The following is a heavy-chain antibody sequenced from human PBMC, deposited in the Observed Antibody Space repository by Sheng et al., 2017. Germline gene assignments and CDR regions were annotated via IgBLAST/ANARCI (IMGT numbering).Heavy chain of an antibody. Sequence: EVQLVQSGAEVKKPGESLRISCKGSGYSFTSYWISWVRQMHGKGLEWMGRIDPSDSYTNYSPSFQGHVTISADKSISTAYLQWSSLKDSDTAMYYCARYGSGSYYYYGMDVWGQGTTVTVSS. D-gene: IGHD3-10*01. J-gene: IGHJ6*02. CDR1: GYSFTSYW. CDR2: IDPSDSYT. V-gene: IGHV5-10-1*03. CDR3: ARYGSGSYYYYGMDV.